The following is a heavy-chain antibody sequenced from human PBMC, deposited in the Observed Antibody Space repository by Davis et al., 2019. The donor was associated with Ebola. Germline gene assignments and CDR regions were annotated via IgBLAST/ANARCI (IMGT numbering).Heavy chain of an antibody. J-gene: IGHJ3*02. V-gene: IGHV3-48*02. D-gene: IGHD6-13*01. CDR2: ISSSSTI. CDR3: ARGAYSSSSHAFDI. Sequence: GESLKISCAASGFTFSSYSMNWVRQAPGKGLEWVSYISSSSTIYYADSVKGRFTISRDNAKNSLYLQMNSLRDEDTAVYYCARGAYSSSSHAFDIWGQGTMVTVSS. CDR1: GFTFSSYS.